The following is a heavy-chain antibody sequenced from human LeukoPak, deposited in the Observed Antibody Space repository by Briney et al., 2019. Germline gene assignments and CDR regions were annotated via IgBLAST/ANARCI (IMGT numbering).Heavy chain of an antibody. D-gene: IGHD4-23*01. CDR1: GFTVSSNY. Sequence: GGSLRLSCAASGFTVSSNYMSWVRQAPGMGLEWVSVIYSGGSTYYADSVKGRFTISRDNSKNTLYLQMDSLRAEDTAAYYCARGNSQYYFDYWGQGTLVTASS. V-gene: IGHV3-53*01. CDR2: IYSGGST. J-gene: IGHJ4*02. CDR3: ARGNSQYYFDY.